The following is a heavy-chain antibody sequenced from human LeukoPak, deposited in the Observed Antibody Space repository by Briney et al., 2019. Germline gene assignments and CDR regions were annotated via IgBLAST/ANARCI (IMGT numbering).Heavy chain of an antibody. CDR2: IIYDGSKK. D-gene: IGHD3-22*01. CDR3: AKLDYYDSSGMDV. Sequence: PGGSLRLSCAASGFTFSSYGMHWVRQAPGKGLEWVAVIIYDGSKKYYADSVKGRFTISRDNSKNTLYPQMNSLRAEDTAVYYCAKLDYYDSSGMDVWGKGTTVTVSS. V-gene: IGHV3-30*18. J-gene: IGHJ6*04. CDR1: GFTFSSYG.